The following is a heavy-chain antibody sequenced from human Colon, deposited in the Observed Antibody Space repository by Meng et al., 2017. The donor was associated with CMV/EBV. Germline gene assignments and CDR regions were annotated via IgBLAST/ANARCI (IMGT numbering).Heavy chain of an antibody. CDR3: ARRNSSSWYRTNYHAMDV. Sequence: GESLKISCVGAQFSFNDYEMNWVHQAPGRGLEWISCISGSGSLIYYADSVRGRFTISRDNAKKSLYLQMNSLRAEDTAVYYCARRNSSSWYRTNYHAMDVWGQGTTVTVSS. CDR2: ISGSGSLI. V-gene: IGHV3-48*03. CDR1: QFSFNDYE. J-gene: IGHJ6*02. D-gene: IGHD6-13*01.